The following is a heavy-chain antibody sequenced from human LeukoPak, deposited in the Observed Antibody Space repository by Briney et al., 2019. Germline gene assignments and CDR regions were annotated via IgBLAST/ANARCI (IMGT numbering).Heavy chain of an antibody. V-gene: IGHV1-69*04. CDR1: GGTFSSYA. CDR3: ARDPGYCSGGSCYPMDESYY. D-gene: IGHD2-15*01. J-gene: IGHJ4*02. CDR2: IIPILGIA. Sequence: SVKVSCKASGGTFSSYAISRVRQAPGQGLEWMGRIIPILGIANYAQKFQGRVTITADKSTSTAYMELSSLRSEDTAVYYCARDPGYCSGGSCYPMDESYYWGQGTLVTVSS.